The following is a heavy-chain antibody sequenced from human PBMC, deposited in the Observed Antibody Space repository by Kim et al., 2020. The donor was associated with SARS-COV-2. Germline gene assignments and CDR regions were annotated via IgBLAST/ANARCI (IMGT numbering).Heavy chain of an antibody. J-gene: IGHJ5*02. CDR1: GYSINSNYW. CDR3: ARYVGTWGWFDP. D-gene: IGHD3-16*01. CDR2: IHYNGET. Sequence: SETLSLTCTVSGYSINSNYWWAWIRQPPGKGLEWIGYIHYNGETDSNPSLKSRITMSVDTSKNQFSLKLRSVTAVDAAVYFCARYVGTWGWFDPCCQG. V-gene: IGHV4-28*01.